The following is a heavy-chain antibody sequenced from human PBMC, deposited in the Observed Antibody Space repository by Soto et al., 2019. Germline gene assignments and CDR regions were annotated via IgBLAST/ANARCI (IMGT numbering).Heavy chain of an antibody. J-gene: IGHJ4*02. CDR3: TTEPYYDILTGYPYFDY. CDR2: IKSKTDGGTT. D-gene: IGHD3-9*01. CDR1: GFTFSNAW. V-gene: IGHV3-15*01. Sequence: PGGSLRLSCAASGFTFSNAWMSWVRQAPGKGLEWVGRIKSKTDGGTTDYAAPVKGRFTISRDDSKNTLYLQMNSLKTEDTAVYYCTTEPYYDILTGYPYFDYWGQGTLVTVSS.